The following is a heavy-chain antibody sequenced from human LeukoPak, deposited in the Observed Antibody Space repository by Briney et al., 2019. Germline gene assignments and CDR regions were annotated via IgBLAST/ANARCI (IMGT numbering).Heavy chain of an antibody. Sequence: ASVKVSCKASGYTFTGYYMHWVRQAPGQGLEWMGWINPNSGGTNYAQKFQGRVTMTRDTSISTAYMELSRLRSDDTAVYYCARVVADPKVRVQLRDYYYYYMDVWGKGTTVTVSS. V-gene: IGHV1-2*02. CDR2: INPNSGGT. D-gene: IGHD5-18*01. CDR3: ARVVADPKVRVQLRDYYYYYMDV. CDR1: GYTFTGYY. J-gene: IGHJ6*03.